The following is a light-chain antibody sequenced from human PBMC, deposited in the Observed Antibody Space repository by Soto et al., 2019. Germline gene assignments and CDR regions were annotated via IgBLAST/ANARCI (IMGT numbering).Light chain of an antibody. CDR2: DND. Sequence: QSVLKQPPSVSAAPGQMVTISCSGSGSNIARNYVSWYQQLPGTAPRLLIYDNDKRPSGIPDRFSGSKSGTSATLGITGLQTGDEAEYYCGTWDSSLSVFVFGTGTKVTV. V-gene: IGLV1-51*01. J-gene: IGLJ1*01. CDR3: GTWDSSLSVFV. CDR1: GSNIARNY.